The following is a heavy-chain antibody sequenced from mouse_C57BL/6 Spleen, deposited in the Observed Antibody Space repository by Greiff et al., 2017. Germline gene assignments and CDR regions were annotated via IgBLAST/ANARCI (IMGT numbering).Heavy chain of an antibody. D-gene: IGHD2-5*01. CDR2: INPSSGYT. V-gene: IGHV1-4*01. CDR3: ARSEYSKSYAMDY. Sequence: QVQLQQSGAELARPGASVKMSCKASGYTFTSYTMHWVKQRPGQGLEWIGYINPSSGYTKYNQKFKDKATLTADKSSSTAYMQLSSLTSEDSAVYYCARSEYSKSYAMDYWGQGTTVTVSS. CDR1: GYTFTSYT. J-gene: IGHJ4*01.